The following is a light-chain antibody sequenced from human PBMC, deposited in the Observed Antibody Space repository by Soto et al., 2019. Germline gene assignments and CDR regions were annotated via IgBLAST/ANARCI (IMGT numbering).Light chain of an antibody. CDR2: AES. J-gene: IGKJ3*01. V-gene: IGKV1-39*01. CDR1: QSISSY. CDR3: QQSYSTPIT. Sequence: DIQMTQSPSSLSASVGDRVTITCRASQSISSYLNWYQQKPGKAPKPLIYAESSLQSGVPSRFSGSGSGTDFTLTISSLQPEDFATYYCQQSYSTPITFGPGTKVDIK.